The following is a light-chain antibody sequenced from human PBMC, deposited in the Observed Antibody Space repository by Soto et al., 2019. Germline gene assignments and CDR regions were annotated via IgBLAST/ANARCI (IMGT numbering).Light chain of an antibody. CDR1: NSNIGINP. CDR3: SAWDDTIYGPV. CDR2: NSD. J-gene: IGLJ3*02. Sequence: QSVLTQPPSASGTPGQRVAISCSGGNSNIGINPVNWYLHLPGTAPKLLIYNSDQRPSGVPDRFSGSKSGTSASLAISGLQSEDEAGYFCSAWDDTIYGPVFGGGTKLTVL. V-gene: IGLV1-44*01.